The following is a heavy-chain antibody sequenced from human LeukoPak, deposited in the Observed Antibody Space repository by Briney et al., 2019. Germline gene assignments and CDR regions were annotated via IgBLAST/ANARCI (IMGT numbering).Heavy chain of an antibody. J-gene: IGHJ5*02. CDR2: SYYNGNT. D-gene: IGHD5-18*01. V-gene: IGHV4-59*01. Sequence: PSGSLSLTCTVSGGSISSYFWSWIRQPPGKGLEWIGYSYYNGNTNYNPSLKSRVTISVDTSKNQFSLKLSSVTAADTAVYYCARDLEDTMGNWFDPWGQGTLVTVSS. CDR1: GGSISSYF. CDR3: ARDLEDTMGNWFDP.